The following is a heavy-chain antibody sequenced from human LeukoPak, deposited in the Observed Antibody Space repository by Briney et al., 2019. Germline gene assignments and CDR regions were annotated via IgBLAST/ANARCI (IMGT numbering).Heavy chain of an antibody. CDR3: AKGKYSSGWFPFDS. J-gene: IGHJ4*02. V-gene: IGHV3-30-3*01. CDR2: ISYDGSNK. D-gene: IGHD6-19*01. CDR1: GFTFSYYT. Sequence: PGGSLRLSCAASGFTFSYYTMHWVRQAPGKGLEWVAVISYDGSNKYYADSVKGRFTISRDNSKNSLYLQMNSLRNEDTALYYCAKGKYSSGWFPFDSWGQGTPVTVSS.